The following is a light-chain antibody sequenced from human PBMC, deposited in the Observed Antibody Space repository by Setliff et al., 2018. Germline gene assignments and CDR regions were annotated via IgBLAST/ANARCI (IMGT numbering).Light chain of an antibody. CDR2: EVS. CDR3: SSYTTSTTRV. V-gene: IGLV2-14*01. J-gene: IGLJ2*01. Sequence: QSALTQPASVSGSPGQSITISCTGTSSDVGGYNYVSWYQQRPGKAPKLMIYEVSDRPSGVSNRFSGSKSGNTASLTISGLQAEDGADYYCSSYTTSTTRVFGGGTKVTV. CDR1: SSDVGGYNY.